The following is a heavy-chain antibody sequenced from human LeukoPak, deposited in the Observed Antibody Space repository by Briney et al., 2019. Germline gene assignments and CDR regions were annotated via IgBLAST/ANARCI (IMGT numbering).Heavy chain of an antibody. V-gene: IGHV3-66*02. CDR2: IYSGGST. CDR1: GFTVSSNY. CDR3: ARSQLGMVAYFDY. Sequence: GGSLRLSCAVSGFTVSSNYMSWVRQAPGKGLEWVSVIYSGGSTYYADSVKGRFTISRDNSKNTLYLQMNSLRAEDTAVYYCARSQLGMVAYFDYWGQGTLVTVSS. D-gene: IGHD2-15*01. J-gene: IGHJ4*02.